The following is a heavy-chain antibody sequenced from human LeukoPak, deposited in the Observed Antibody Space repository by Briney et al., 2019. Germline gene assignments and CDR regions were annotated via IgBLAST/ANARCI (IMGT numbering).Heavy chain of an antibody. Sequence: PGGFLRLSCAASGFTFSSYVMTWVRRAPGAGLEWVSAIGVDPPTTDYADSVKGRFTISRDDSKNTVYLQMNSLRVEDTALYYCTRRVGGTPDFWGLGTLVTVSS. V-gene: IGHV3-23*01. D-gene: IGHD1-26*01. CDR3: TRRVGGTPDF. J-gene: IGHJ4*02. CDR2: IGVDPPTT. CDR1: GFTFSSYV.